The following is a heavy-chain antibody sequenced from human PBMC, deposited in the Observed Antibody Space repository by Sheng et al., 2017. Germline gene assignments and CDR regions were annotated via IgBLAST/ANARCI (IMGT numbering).Heavy chain of an antibody. Sequence: QVQLVESGGGVVQPGNSLRLPCAASGFTFSNYALHWVRQAPGKGLEWVAVISSDGSEKYRAESVKGRFTISRDNFKNTMFLQMNRLRPEDTAVYYCARGAIAGAGNYYY. J-gene: IGHJ6*01. CDR3: ARGAIAGAGNYYY. V-gene: IGHV3-30*01. D-gene: IGHD2-21*01. CDR1: GFTFSNYA. CDR2: ISSDGSEK.